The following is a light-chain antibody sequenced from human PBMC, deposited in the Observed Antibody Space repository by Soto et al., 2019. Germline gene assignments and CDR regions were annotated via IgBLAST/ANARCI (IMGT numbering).Light chain of an antibody. CDR2: DVS. CDR3: GSYTTVSAPYV. V-gene: IGLV2-14*03. J-gene: IGLJ1*01. Sequence: QSALTQPASVSGSPGQSITISCTGTSSDVGGYSYVSWYQQYPGKAPKLMIYDVSRRPSGVSNRFSGSKSGNTASLTISGLRAEDEADYYCGSYTTVSAPYVFGSGTKVTVL. CDR1: SSDVGGYSY.